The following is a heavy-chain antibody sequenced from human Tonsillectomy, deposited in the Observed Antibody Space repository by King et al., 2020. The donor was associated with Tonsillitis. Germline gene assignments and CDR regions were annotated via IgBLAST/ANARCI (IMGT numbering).Heavy chain of an antibody. CDR2: ITPYNGKT. CDR3: TRDRHPLSAYSSGSTKD. J-gene: IGHJ1*01. D-gene: IGHD3-22*01. CDR1: GYTFRNYG. Sequence: VQLVESGAEVKKPGASVKVSCKASGYTFRNYGITWVRQAPGQGLEYMGWITPYNGKTKNAEKFQGRVSMSTDTSANISYMELRSLTSDDTAVYYCTRDRHPLSAYSSGSTKDWGPGTLVTVSS. V-gene: IGHV1-18*01.